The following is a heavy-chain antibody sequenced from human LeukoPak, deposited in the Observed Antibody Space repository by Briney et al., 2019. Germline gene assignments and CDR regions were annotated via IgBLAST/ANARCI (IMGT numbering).Heavy chain of an antibody. Sequence: PGGSLRLSCAASGFTFSSYEMNWVRQAPGKGLEWASYISSSGSTIYYADSVKGRFTISRDNAKNSLYLQMNSLRAEDTAVYYCATYSSSTAFDYWGQGTLVTVSS. J-gene: IGHJ4*02. V-gene: IGHV3-48*03. CDR1: GFTFSSYE. D-gene: IGHD6-13*01. CDR3: ATYSSSTAFDY. CDR2: ISSSGSTI.